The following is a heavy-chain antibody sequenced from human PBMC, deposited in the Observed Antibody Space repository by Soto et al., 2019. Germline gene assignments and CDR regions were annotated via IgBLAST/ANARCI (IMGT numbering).Heavy chain of an antibody. V-gene: IGHV1-2*04. CDR2: INPNSGGT. CDR1: GYTFTGYY. J-gene: IGHJ5*02. Sequence: ASVKVSCQASGYTFTGYYMHWVRQAHGQGLEWMGWINPNSGGTNYEQKFQGWVTMTRDTSISTAYMELSRMRSDDTAVYYCAREIVGSRTIVGGGTNRFDPWGQGTIVPISS. D-gene: IGHD3-3*01. CDR3: AREIVGSRTIVGGGTNRFDP.